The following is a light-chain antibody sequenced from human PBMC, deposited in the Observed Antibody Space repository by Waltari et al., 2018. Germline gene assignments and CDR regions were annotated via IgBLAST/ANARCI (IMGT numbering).Light chain of an antibody. Sequence: QSVLTQPPSVSGAPGQRVTISCTGSSSNIGAGYDVHWYQQLPGTAPKLLIYGNSKRHSGVPDRFSGPKSGTSASLAITGLQAEDEADYYCQSYDSSLSVHVVFGGGTKLTVL. V-gene: IGLV1-40*01. J-gene: IGLJ2*01. CDR3: QSYDSSLSVHVV. CDR1: SSNIGAGYD. CDR2: GNS.